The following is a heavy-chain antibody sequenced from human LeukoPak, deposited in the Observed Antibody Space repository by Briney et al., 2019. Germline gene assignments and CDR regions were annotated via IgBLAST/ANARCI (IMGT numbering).Heavy chain of an antibody. V-gene: IGHV4-4*07. J-gene: IGHJ4*02. D-gene: IGHD3-22*01. CDR1: GGSISSYY. CDR3: AREAHSSGYWSIDY. Sequence: SETLSLTCTVSGGSISSYYWSWIRQPAGKGLEWIGRMYTSGSTNYNPSLKSRVTISVDTSKNQFSLKLSSVTAADTAVYYCAREAHSSGYWSIDYWGQGTLVTASS. CDR2: MYTSGST.